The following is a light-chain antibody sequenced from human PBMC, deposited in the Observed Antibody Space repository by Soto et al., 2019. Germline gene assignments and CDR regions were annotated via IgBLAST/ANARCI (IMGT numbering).Light chain of an antibody. CDR3: QQHGDLHFT. CDR1: QSVSTNF. Sequence: EIVLAQSPGTLSLSPGERATLSCRASQSVSTNFLAWYQQKPGQAPRLLMYGASTRATGIPDRFSGSGSGTDFTLTISRLEPEDFAVYYCQQHGDLHFTFGPGTKVDTK. J-gene: IGKJ3*01. V-gene: IGKV3-20*01. CDR2: GAS.